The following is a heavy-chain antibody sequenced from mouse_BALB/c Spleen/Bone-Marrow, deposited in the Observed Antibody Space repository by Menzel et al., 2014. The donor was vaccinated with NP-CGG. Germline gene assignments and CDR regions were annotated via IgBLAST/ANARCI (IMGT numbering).Heavy chain of an antibody. D-gene: IGHD1-2*01. J-gene: IGHJ2*01. V-gene: IGHV1S22*01. CDR2: IYPGSGST. CDR3: TPRLRY. Sequence: LQQSGSELVRPGASVKLSCKASGYTFTSYWMHWVKQRPGQGLEWIGNIYPGSGSTNYDEKFKSKATLTVDTSSSTAYMQLISLTSEDSAVYSCTPRLRYWGQGTTLTVSS. CDR1: GYTFTSYW.